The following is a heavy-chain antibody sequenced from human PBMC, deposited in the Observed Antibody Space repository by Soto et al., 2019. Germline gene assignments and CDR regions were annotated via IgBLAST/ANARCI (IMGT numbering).Heavy chain of an antibody. CDR3: AKDTGPYDYVWGSYRYFAFDI. V-gene: IGHV3-23*01. Sequence: GGSLRLSCAASGFTFSSYAMSCVRQAPGKGLEWVSAISGSGANTYYADSVKGRFTISRDNSKNTLYLQMNSLRAEDTAVYYCAKDTGPYDYVWGSYRYFAFDIWGQGTMVTVS. J-gene: IGHJ3*02. CDR2: ISGSGANT. CDR1: GFTFSSYA. D-gene: IGHD3-16*02.